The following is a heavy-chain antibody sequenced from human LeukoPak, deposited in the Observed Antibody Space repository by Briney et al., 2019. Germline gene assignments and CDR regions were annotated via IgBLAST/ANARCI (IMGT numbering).Heavy chain of an antibody. CDR1: GDSVSSAA. CDR3: ARGVYGLSPFDS. V-gene: IGHV6-1*01. D-gene: IGHD2/OR15-2a*01. J-gene: IGHJ4*02. Sequence: SQTLSLTCAISGDSVSSAAWNWIRQSPSRGLEWLGGTYFKSQWYSDYAVSVKSRITINADTSKNQFSLQLNSVTPEDTAVYYCARGVYGLSPFDSWGQGSLVTVSS. CDR2: TYFKSQWYS.